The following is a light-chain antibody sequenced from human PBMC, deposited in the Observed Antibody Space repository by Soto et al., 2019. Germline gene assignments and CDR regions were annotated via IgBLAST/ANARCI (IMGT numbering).Light chain of an antibody. V-gene: IGKV3-20*01. CDR2: GAS. Sequence: ILFTHSPGTLSLSPGERATLSCRASQSVRSNYLAWYQQKPGQAPRLFVYGASTRVTGIPDRFSGTGSGTDFTLTISRLEPEDFAVYYCQYYDTSPLFGGGTKVDIK. J-gene: IGKJ4*01. CDR3: QYYDTSPL. CDR1: QSVRSNY.